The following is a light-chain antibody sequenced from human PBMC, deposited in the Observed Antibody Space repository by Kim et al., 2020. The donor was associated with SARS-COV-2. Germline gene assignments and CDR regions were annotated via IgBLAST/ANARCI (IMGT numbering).Light chain of an antibody. Sequence: SASVGDRVTITCRASESIRYFLNWYQQKAGKVPELLIYGASHLQSDVPLRFSASGSGTEFTLTIDGLQPEDVATYYCQQSVSTPYTFGQGTKLEI. CDR2: GAS. CDR1: ESIRYF. J-gene: IGKJ2*01. CDR3: QQSVSTPYT. V-gene: IGKV1-39*01.